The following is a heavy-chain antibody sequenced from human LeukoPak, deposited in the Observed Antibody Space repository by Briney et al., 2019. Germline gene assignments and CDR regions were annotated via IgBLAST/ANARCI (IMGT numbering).Heavy chain of an antibody. CDR3: XXXXRSGWYRSIFDY. D-gene: IGHD6-19*01. J-gene: IGHJ4*02. V-gene: IGHV3-11*01. Sequence: PGGSLRLSCAASGFTFSDYYMSWIRQAPGKGLEWVSYISSSGSTIYYADSVKGRFTISRDNAKNSLYLQMNSLRAEDTAVYYCXXXXRSGWYRSIFDYWGQGTLVTVSS. CDR1: GFTFSDYY. CDR2: ISSSGSTI.